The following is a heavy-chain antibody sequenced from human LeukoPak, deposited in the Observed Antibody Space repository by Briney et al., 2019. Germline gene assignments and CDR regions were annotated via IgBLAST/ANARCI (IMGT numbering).Heavy chain of an antibody. Sequence: GGSLRLSCAASGFTFSSYGMSWVRQAPGKELEWVSGISRSGGTTNYADSVKGRFTISRDTPKNTLYLQMNSLRAEDTAVYFCAKSGYPGYYYMDVWGKGTTVTISS. CDR3: AKSGYPGYYYMDV. V-gene: IGHV3-23*01. D-gene: IGHD5-12*01. J-gene: IGHJ6*03. CDR2: ISRSGGTT. CDR1: GFTFSSYG.